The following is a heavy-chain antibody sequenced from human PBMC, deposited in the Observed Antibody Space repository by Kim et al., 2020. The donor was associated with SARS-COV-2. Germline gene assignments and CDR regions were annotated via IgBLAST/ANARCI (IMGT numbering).Heavy chain of an antibody. V-gene: IGHV3-21*01. Sequence: SSSYISSADSVTGRFTISRDNAKNSLYLQMNSLRAEDTAVYYCAGDVYSWGQGTLVTVSS. CDR3: AGDVYS. J-gene: IGHJ4*02. CDR2: SSSYI.